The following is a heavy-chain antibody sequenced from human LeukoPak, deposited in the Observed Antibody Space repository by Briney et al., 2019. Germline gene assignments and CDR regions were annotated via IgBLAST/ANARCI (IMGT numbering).Heavy chain of an antibody. CDR2: INLSGGST. J-gene: IGHJ4*02. CDR1: GYTFTSYH. Sequence: GASVKVSCKAPGYTFTSYHMHWVRQAPGQGLEWMGKINLSGGSTTYAQKFQGRATMTRDTSTSTVYMELSSLRSEDTAVYYCARDYVDDIPMIKDYWGQGTLVTVSS. D-gene: IGHD2-8*01. V-gene: IGHV1-46*01. CDR3: ARDYVDDIPMIKDY.